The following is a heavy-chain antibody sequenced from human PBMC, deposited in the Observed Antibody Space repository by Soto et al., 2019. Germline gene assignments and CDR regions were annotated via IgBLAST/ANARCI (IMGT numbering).Heavy chain of an antibody. J-gene: IGHJ4*02. CDR2: IDESGTTI. CDR3: TSDIGGKGEY. CDR1: AFTFSAYS. Sequence: GVSLRLSCVASAFTFSAYSLNCVRQAPVKGLEGVSRIDESGTTINYADSVKGRFTISRDNDRNTLYLEMNSLRAEETALYYCTSDIGGKGEYWGTGTLLTVSS. V-gene: IGHV3-74*01. D-gene: IGHD3-16*01.